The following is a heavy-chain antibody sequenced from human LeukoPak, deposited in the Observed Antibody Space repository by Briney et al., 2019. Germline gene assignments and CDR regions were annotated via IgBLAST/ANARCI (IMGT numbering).Heavy chain of an antibody. CDR2: IYYSGST. D-gene: IGHD3-22*01. J-gene: IGHJ3*02. Sequence: SETLSLTCTVSGGSISSYYWSWIRQPPGKGLEWIGYIYYSGSTNYNPSLESRVTISVDTSKNQFSLKLSSVTAADTAVYYCARDLFPAGYDSSGYRGTTNDAFDIWGQGTMVTVSS. V-gene: IGHV4-59*01. CDR3: ARDLFPAGYDSSGYRGTTNDAFDI. CDR1: GGSISSYY.